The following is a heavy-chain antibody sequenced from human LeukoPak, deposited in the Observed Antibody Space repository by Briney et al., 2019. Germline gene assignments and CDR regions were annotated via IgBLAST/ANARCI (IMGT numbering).Heavy chain of an antibody. Sequence: GGSLRLSCAASGFTFSSYEVNWVRQAPGKGLEWVSYISSSGSTIYYADSVKGRFTISRDNAKNSLYLQMNSLRAEYTAVYYCASGTTGTTGYYYYYSYMDVWGKGTTFTVSS. CDR2: ISSSGSTI. CDR3: ASGTTGTTGYYYYYSYMDV. V-gene: IGHV3-48*03. D-gene: IGHD1-1*01. CDR1: GFTFSSYE. J-gene: IGHJ6*03.